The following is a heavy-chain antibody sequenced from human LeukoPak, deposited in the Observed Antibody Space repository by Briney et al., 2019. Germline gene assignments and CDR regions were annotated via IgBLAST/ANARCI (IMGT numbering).Heavy chain of an antibody. CDR2: TSDDGRKE. CDR1: GFTFSSYG. CDR3: ATLYGSSRGAFDY. V-gene: IGHV3-30*03. J-gene: IGHJ4*02. D-gene: IGHD3-10*01. Sequence: SGGSLRLSCAASGFTFSSYGMSWVRQAPGKGLEWVAVTSDDGRKEIYADSVKGRFTISRDNSKNTLYLQMNSLRAEDTAIYYCATLYGSSRGAFDYWGQGTLVTVSS.